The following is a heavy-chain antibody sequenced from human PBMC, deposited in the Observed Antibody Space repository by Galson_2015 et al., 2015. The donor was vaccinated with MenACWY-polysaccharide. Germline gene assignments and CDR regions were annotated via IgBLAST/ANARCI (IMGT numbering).Heavy chain of an antibody. Sequence: SLRLSCAASGFNFSIYVMTWVRQAPGQGLEWVSAISSGSDTAYYTDSVKGRVTITRDNSKDTVHLQMVSLRAEDTAVYYCVKGGWADNWGQGTLVTVSS. V-gene: IGHV3-23*01. D-gene: IGHD1-26*01. CDR2: ISSGSDTA. J-gene: IGHJ4*02. CDR1: GFNFSIYV. CDR3: VKGGWADN.